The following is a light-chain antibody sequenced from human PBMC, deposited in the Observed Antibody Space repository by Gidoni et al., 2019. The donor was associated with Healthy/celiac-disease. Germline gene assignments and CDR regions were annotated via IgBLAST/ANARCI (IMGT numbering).Light chain of an antibody. CDR3: QQYNSYSLT. Sequence: DIQMTQSTSTLSASVGDRVTITCRASQSIRSCLGWYQQKPGKAPKLLIYGASSLESGVPSRFSGSGSGTEFTLTISSLQPDDFATYYCQQYNSYSLTFGQGTRLEIK. CDR2: GAS. J-gene: IGKJ5*01. CDR1: QSIRSC. V-gene: IGKV1-5*01.